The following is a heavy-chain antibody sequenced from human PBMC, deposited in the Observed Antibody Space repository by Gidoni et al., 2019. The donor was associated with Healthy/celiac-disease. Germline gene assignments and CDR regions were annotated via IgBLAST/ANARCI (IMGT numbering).Heavy chain of an antibody. CDR1: GYSFTSYW. J-gene: IGHJ3*02. V-gene: IGHV5-51*01. CDR3: ARLRTRLGRYDAFDI. D-gene: IGHD1-1*01. Sequence: EVQLVQSGAAVKKPGESLKISCKGSGYSFTSYWIGWVRQMPGKGLEWMGIIYPGDSDTRYSPSFQGQVTISADKSISTAYLQWSSLKASDTAMYYCARLRTRLGRYDAFDIWGQGTMVTVSS. CDR2: IYPGDSDT.